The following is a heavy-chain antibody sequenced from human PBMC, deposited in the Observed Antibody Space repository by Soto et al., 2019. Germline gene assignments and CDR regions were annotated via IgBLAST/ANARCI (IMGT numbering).Heavy chain of an antibody. V-gene: IGHV1-18*01. D-gene: IGHD1-1*01. Sequence: QVHLVQSGAEVKKPGASVKVSCKGSGYDFTTYGITWVRQAPGQGLEWMAWISAHNGNTDYARKLQGRVAVTRDTPTSTAYMELRSLRSDDTAVYYCARGRYGDYWGQGALVTVSS. CDR1: GYDFTTYG. J-gene: IGHJ4*02. CDR3: ARGRYGDY. CDR2: ISAHNGNT.